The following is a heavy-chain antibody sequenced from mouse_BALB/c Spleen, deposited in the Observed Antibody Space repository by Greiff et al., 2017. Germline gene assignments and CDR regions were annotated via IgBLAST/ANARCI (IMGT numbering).Heavy chain of an antibody. D-gene: IGHD1-1*02. CDR2: INSNGGST. V-gene: IGHV5-6-2*01. Sequence: EVMLVESGGGLVKLGGSLKLSCAASGFTFSSYYMSWVRQTPEKRLELVAAINSNGGSTYYPDTVKGRFTISRDNAKNTLYLQMSSLKSEDTALYYCARRGGYAMDYWGQGTTVTVSS. J-gene: IGHJ4*01. CDR3: ARRGGYAMDY. CDR1: GFTFSSYY.